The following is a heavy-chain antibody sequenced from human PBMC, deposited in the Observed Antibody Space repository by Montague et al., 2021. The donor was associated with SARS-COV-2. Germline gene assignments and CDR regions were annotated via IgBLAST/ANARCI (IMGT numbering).Heavy chain of an antibody. CDR2: TSWGGTTT. J-gene: IGHJ4*02. V-gene: IGHV3-43*01. Sequence: SLRLSCAASGFKFDDYTMHWVRQVPGKGLQWVSLTSWGGTTTHYXXSLEGRFTISRDNSISSLYLQMSSLRNDDTGLYYCAQGIGDSRSFLEFWGQGTLLTVSS. CDR1: GFKFDDYT. CDR3: AQGIGDSRSFLEF. D-gene: IGHD6-13*01.